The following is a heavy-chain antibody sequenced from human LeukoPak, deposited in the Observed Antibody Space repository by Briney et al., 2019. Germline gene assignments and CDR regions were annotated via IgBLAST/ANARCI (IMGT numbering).Heavy chain of an antibody. J-gene: IGHJ6*02. Sequence: GGSLRLSCAASGFTFSNYAMSWVRQAPGKGLEWVSSISSSSSYIYYADSVKGRFTISRDNAKNSLYLQMNSLRAEDTAVYYCARDWGSSWGDYYYGMDVWGQGTTVTVSS. CDR1: GFTFSNYA. CDR3: ARDWGSSWGDYYYGMDV. CDR2: ISSSSSYI. V-gene: IGHV3-21*01. D-gene: IGHD6-13*01.